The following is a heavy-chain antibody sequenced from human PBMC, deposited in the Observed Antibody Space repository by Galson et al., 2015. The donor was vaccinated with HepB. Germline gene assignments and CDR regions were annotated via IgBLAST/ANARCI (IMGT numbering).Heavy chain of an antibody. CDR2: ISSSSSTI. Sequence: SLRLSCAASGFTFSSYSMNWVRQAPGKGLEWVSYISSSSSTIYYADSVKGRFTISRDNAKNSLYLQMNSLRDEDTAVYYCARVVVWGGSYIDYWGQGTLVTVSS. J-gene: IGHJ4*02. D-gene: IGHD3-16*01. CDR1: GFTFSSYS. CDR3: ARVVVWGGSYIDY. V-gene: IGHV3-48*02.